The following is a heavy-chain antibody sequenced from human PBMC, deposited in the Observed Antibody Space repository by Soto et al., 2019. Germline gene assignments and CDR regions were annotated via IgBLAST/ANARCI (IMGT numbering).Heavy chain of an antibody. V-gene: IGHV1-18*01. D-gene: IGHD6-6*01. J-gene: IGHJ6*02. Sequence: QVQLVQSGTEVKKPGASVKVSCKASGYTFTTHGISWVRQAPGQGLEWMGWISAFNGYTSYAQRCQGRVTMTTDTSTNTAYMELRSLRSDDTAVYYCARDKAYASSASPAGSLDVWGQGTTVTVSS. CDR1: GYTFTTHG. CDR2: ISAFNGYT. CDR3: ARDKAYASSASPAGSLDV.